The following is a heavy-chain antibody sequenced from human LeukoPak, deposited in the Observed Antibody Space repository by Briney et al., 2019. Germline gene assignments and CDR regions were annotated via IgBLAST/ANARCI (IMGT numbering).Heavy chain of an antibody. CDR3: AILMITFGGVIATSDAFDI. Sequence: GASVKVSCKASGGTFSSYAISWVRQAPGQGLEWMGRIIPILNIANYAQKFQGRVTITADKSTSTAYMELSSLRSEDTAVYYCAILMITFGGVIATSDAFDIWGQGTMVTVSS. D-gene: IGHD3-16*02. CDR2: IIPILNIA. CDR1: GGTFSSYA. V-gene: IGHV1-69*04. J-gene: IGHJ3*02.